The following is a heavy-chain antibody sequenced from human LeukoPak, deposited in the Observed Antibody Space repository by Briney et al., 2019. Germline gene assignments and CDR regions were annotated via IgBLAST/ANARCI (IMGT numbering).Heavy chain of an antibody. D-gene: IGHD6-13*01. CDR3: ARLPRSSWYATDAFDI. J-gene: IGHJ3*02. Sequence: GGSLRLSCAASGFTFSSYSMNWVRQAPGKVLEWVSSISSSSSYIYYADSVKGRFTISRDNAKNSLYLQMNSLRAEDTAVYYCARLPRSSWYATDAFDIWGQGTMVTVSS. V-gene: IGHV3-21*01. CDR1: GFTFSSYS. CDR2: ISSSSSYI.